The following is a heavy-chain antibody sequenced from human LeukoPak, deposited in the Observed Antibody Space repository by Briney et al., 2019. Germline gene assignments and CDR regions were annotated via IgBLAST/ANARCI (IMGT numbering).Heavy chain of an antibody. V-gene: IGHV4-34*01. J-gene: IGHJ4*02. CDR3: ARGPPPSGYFDY. Sequence: PSETLSLTCAVYGGSFSGYYWSWIRQPPGKGLEWIGEINHSGSTYYNPSLKSRVTIFVDTSKNQFSLKLSSVTAADTAMYYCARGPPPSGYFDYWGQGTLVTVSS. CDR2: INHSGST. CDR1: GGSFSGYY. D-gene: IGHD2-15*01.